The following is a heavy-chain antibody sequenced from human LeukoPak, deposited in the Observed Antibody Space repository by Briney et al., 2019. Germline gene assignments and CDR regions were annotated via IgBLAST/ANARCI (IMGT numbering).Heavy chain of an antibody. J-gene: IGHJ5*02. D-gene: IGHD3-3*01. V-gene: IGHV3-23*01. CDR3: AKGHYDFWSGPPNP. CDR2: ISGSGGST. Sequence: GGSLGLSCAASGFTFSSYAMSWVRQAPGKGLEWVSAISGSGGSTYYADSVKGRFTISRDNSKNTLYLQMNSLRAEDTAVYYCAKGHYDFWSGPPNPWGQGTLVTVSS. CDR1: GFTFSSYA.